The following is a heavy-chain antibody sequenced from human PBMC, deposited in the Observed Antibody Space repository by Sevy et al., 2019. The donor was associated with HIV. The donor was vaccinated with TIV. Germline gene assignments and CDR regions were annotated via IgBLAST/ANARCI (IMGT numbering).Heavy chain of an antibody. D-gene: IGHD3-22*01. V-gene: IGHV3-30*04. Sequence: GGSLRLSCAASGFTFSSYAMHWVRQAPGKGLEWVAVISYDGSNKYYADSVKGRFTISRDNSKNTLYLQMNSLRAEDTAVYYCARDGDYDPTDGGAFDIWGQRTMVTVSS. CDR3: ARDGDYDPTDGGAFDI. J-gene: IGHJ3*02. CDR2: ISYDGSNK. CDR1: GFTFSSYA.